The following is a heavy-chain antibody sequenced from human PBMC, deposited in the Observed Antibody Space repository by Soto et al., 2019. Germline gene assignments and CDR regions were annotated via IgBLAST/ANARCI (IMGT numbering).Heavy chain of an antibody. D-gene: IGHD2-15*01. CDR3: ARDKGYSIFDY. J-gene: IGHJ4*02. V-gene: IGHV3-7*01. Sequence: GGSLRLSCAASGFTFSSDWMSWVRQAPGKGLEWVANSNQDESEIFYVDSVKGRFTISRDNTKNSLYLHMHSLRVEDTAVYFCARDKGYSIFDYWGQGNQVTVSS. CDR2: SNQDESEI. CDR1: GFTFSSDW.